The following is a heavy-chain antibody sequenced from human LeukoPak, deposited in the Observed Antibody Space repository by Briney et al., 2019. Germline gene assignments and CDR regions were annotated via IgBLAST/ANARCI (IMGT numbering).Heavy chain of an antibody. V-gene: IGHV3-23*01. J-gene: IGHJ4*02. CDR3: AKDRGSGYHYFDY. D-gene: IGHD3-22*01. CDR2: ISTSGEST. Sequence: GGSLRLSCPVSGFTFSSYAMSWVRQAPGRGLEWVSVISTSGESTYYADSVKGRFTISRDNSKNTLYLQMNSLRAEDTAVYYCAKDRGSGYHYFDYWGEGTLVTVSS. CDR1: GFTFSSYA.